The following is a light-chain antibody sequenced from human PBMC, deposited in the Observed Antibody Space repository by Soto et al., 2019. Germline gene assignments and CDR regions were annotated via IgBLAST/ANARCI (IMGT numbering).Light chain of an antibody. V-gene: IGLV2-14*01. CDR2: EVS. CDR3: SSYTSSSTPNCV. CDR1: SSDVGGYNY. J-gene: IGLJ3*02. Sequence: QSALTQPASVTGSPGQSITISCTGTSSDVGGYNYVSWYQQHPGKAPKLMIYEVSNRPSGVSNRFSGSKSGNTASLTISGLQADDEADYYCSSYTSSSTPNCVFGGGTKLTVL.